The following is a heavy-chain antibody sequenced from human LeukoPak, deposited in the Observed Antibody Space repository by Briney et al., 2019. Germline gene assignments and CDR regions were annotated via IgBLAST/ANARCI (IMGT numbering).Heavy chain of an antibody. J-gene: IGHJ4*02. D-gene: IGHD5-18*01. Sequence: PGGSLRLSCAASGFTFRNYWMSWVRQAPGKGLEWVSAISGSGGSTYYADSVKGRFTISRDNSKNTLYLQMNSLRAEDTAVYYCAKVHYTAGYYFDYWGQGTLVTVSP. CDR2: ISGSGGST. CDR3: AKVHYTAGYYFDY. CDR1: GFTFRNYW. V-gene: IGHV3-23*01.